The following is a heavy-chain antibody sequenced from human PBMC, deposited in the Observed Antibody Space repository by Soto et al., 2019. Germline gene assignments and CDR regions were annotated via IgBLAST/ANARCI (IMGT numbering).Heavy chain of an antibody. J-gene: IGHJ6*02. CDR2: IIPIFGTA. Sequence: QVQLVQSGAEVKKPGSSVKVSCKAAGGTFSSYAISWVRQAPGQGLEWMGVIIPIFGTANYAQKFQGRVTITADESTSTADMELSSLRSEDTAVYYCARDQGITMVRGVITYYGMDVWGQGTTVTVSS. CDR3: ARDQGITMVRGVITYYGMDV. CDR1: GGTFSSYA. V-gene: IGHV1-69*01. D-gene: IGHD3-10*01.